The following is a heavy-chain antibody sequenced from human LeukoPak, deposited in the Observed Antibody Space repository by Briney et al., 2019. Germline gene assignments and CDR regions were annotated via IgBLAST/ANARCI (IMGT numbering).Heavy chain of an antibody. D-gene: IGHD6-19*01. Sequence: SETLSLTCAVYGGSLSGYYWSWIRQPPGKGLEWIGEINHSGSTNYNPSLKSRVTISVDTSKNQFSLKLSSVTAADTAVYYCATSRIAVAGTGYYGMDVWGQGTTVTVSS. J-gene: IGHJ6*02. V-gene: IGHV4-34*01. CDR1: GGSLSGYY. CDR3: ATSRIAVAGTGYYGMDV. CDR2: INHSGST.